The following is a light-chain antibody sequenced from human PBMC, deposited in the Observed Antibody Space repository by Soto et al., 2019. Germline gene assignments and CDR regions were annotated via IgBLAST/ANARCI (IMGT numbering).Light chain of an antibody. CDR2: EVS. CDR1: QGLVHSDGHTY. J-gene: IGKJ1*01. Sequence: DVVMTQSPLSLLVTLGQPASISCSSSQGLVHSDGHTYLNWFHQRPGQSPRRLIYEVSKRDSGVPDRFSGSGSGTDFTLKISRVEAEDVGVFYCMQGTHWPWTFGQVTKVEIK. CDR3: MQGTHWPWT. V-gene: IGKV2-30*02.